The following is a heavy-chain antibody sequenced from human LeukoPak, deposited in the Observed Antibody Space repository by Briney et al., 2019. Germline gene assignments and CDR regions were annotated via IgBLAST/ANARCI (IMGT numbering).Heavy chain of an antibody. CDR2: ISPDGSTT. CDR1: GFTFSSYW. J-gene: IGHJ4*02. Sequence: GGSLTLSCAASGFTFSSYWMHWVRQAPGKGLVWVSRISPDGSTTGHADAVKGRFTLSRDNAKNTLYIQMSSLRAEDTALYYCARDFEFWSAIWGQGTLVTVSS. D-gene: IGHD3-3*01. CDR3: ARDFEFWSAI. V-gene: IGHV3-74*01.